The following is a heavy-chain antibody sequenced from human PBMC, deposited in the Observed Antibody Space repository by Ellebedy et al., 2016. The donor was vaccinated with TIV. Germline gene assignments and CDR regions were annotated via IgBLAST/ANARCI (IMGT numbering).Heavy chain of an antibody. J-gene: IGHJ4*02. CDR3: RGSTTYNFDY. CDR2: IPNDGSNE. V-gene: IGHV3-30-3*01. Sequence: GESLKISCAASGFTFSNYDMHWVRQAPGKGLEWVGVIPNDGSNEHYTDSVKGRFIISSDKYKNTLYLQLNSLRPEDTAVYYCRGSTTYNFDYWGQGTLVTVSS. CDR1: GFTFSNYD. D-gene: IGHD1-1*01.